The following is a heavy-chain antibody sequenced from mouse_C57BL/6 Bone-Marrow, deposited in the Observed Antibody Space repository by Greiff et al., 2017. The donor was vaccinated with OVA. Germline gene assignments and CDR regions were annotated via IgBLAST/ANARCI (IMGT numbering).Heavy chain of an antibody. CDR2: IYPGGGGT. J-gene: IGHJ2*01. CDR1: GYAFSSSW. Sequence: QVQLQQSGPELVKPGASVKISCKASGYAFSSSWMNWVKQRPGKGLEWIGRIYPGGGGTNYNGKFKGKATLTADKASSTAYMQLSSRTSEDSSVSFCGRHEDGYYAYYFDYWGQGTTLTVSS. V-gene: IGHV1-82*01. CDR3: GRHEDGYYAYYFDY. D-gene: IGHD2-3*01.